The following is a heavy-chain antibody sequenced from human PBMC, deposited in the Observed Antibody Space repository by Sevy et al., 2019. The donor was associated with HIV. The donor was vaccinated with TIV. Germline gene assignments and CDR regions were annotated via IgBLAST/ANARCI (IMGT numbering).Heavy chain of an antibody. CDR1: GFTFNNYA. J-gene: IGHJ2*01. CDR2: SSGGGGGT. V-gene: IGHV3-23*01. D-gene: IGHD6-13*01. CDR3: AKHYIHDIADGWYFDL. Sequence: GGSLRLSCAASGFTFNNYAMSWVRQAPGKGLEGKGLEWVSTSSGGGGGTDYADSLMGRFTISRDNSKNTRYLQVNSLRVEDTAVYYCAKHYIHDIADGWYFDLWGRGTLVTVSS.